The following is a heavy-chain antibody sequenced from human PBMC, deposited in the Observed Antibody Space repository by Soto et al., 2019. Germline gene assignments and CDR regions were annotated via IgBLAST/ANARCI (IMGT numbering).Heavy chain of an antibody. D-gene: IGHD3-3*01. CDR2: TYYRSKWYS. J-gene: IGHJ5*02. V-gene: IGHV6-1*01. CDR1: GDNVSSNSAA. Sequence: PSQTLSLTCAISGDNVSSNSAAWNWIRQSPSRGLEWLGRTYYRSKWYSDYAVSVKSRIIINPDTSKNQFSLHLKSVTPEDMAVYYCAREGGRLQFLEWSPSAYNWFDPWGQGTLVTVSS. CDR3: AREGGRLQFLEWSPSAYNWFDP.